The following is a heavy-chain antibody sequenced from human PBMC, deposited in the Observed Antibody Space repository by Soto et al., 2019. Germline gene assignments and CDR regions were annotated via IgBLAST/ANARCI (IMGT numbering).Heavy chain of an antibody. D-gene: IGHD3-9*01. CDR2: IYYSGST. CDR1: GGSISSYY. V-gene: IGHV4-59*08. CDR3: ARVGTHYDILTRFGGWFDP. J-gene: IGHJ5*02. Sequence: QVQLQESGPGLVKPSETLSLTCTVSGGSISSYYWSWIRQPPGKGLEWIGYIYYSGSTNYNPSLKSRVTISVDTSKSQFSLKLSSVTAADTAVYYCARVGTHYDILTRFGGWFDPWGQGTLVTVSS.